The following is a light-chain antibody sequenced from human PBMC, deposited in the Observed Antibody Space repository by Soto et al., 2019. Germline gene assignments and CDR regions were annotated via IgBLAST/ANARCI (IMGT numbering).Light chain of an antibody. V-gene: IGLV2-14*01. Sequence: QSALTQPASVSGCPGQSITISCTGASSDVGSYNYVSWYQQHSGKAPKLMIYDVSNRPSGVSNRFSGSKSGNTASLTISGLQAEDEADYYCSSYTSSSTPLVFGTGTKVTVL. CDR1: SSDVGSYNY. J-gene: IGLJ1*01. CDR2: DVS. CDR3: SSYTSSSTPLV.